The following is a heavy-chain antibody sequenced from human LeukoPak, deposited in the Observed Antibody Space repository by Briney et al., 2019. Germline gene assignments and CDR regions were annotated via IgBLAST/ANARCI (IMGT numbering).Heavy chain of an antibody. J-gene: IGHJ4*02. CDR1: GGIFGSYA. CDR3: ARDLPPYYFDY. Sequence: ASVKVSCKASGGIFGSYAISWVRQAPGQGLEWMGRIIPILGIANYAQKFQGRVTITADKSTSTAYVDLSSLRSEDTAVYYCARDLPPYYFDYWGQGTLVTVSS. CDR2: IIPILGIA. V-gene: IGHV1-69*04.